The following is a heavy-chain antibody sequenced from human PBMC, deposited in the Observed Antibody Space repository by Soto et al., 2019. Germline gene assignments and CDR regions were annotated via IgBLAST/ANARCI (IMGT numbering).Heavy chain of an antibody. Sequence: EVQLVESGGGLVQPGGSLRLSCAASGFTFSDHYMDWVRQAPGKGLEWVGRTRNKANSYTTEYAASVRGRFTISRDDSKNLLCLQMNSLETEDTAVYYCTSHVVVTLINGFDIWGQGTMVTVSS. CDR1: GFTFSDHY. V-gene: IGHV3-72*01. CDR2: TRNKANSYTT. D-gene: IGHD2-21*02. CDR3: TSHVVVTLINGFDI. J-gene: IGHJ3*02.